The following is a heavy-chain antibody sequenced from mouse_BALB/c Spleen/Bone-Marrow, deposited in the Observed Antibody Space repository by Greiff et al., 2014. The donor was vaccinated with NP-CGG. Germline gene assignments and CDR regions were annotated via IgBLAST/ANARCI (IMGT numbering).Heavy chain of an antibody. CDR1: GYTFSSYW. CDR3: ARELGLRLAY. J-gene: IGHJ3*01. Sequence: VQVVESGAELMKPGASVKISCKATGYTFSSYWIEWVKQRPGHGPEWIGEILPGSGSINYNEKFKGKATFTADTSSNTAYMQLSSLTSEDSAVYYCARELGLRLAYWGQGTLVTVSA. D-gene: IGHD3-1*01. CDR2: ILPGSGSI. V-gene: IGHV1-9*01.